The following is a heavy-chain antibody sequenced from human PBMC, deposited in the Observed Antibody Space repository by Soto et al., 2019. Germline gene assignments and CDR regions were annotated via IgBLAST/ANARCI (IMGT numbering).Heavy chain of an antibody. Sequence: PSETLSLTCAVYGGSFSGYYWSWIRQPPGKGLEWIGEINHSGSTNYNPSLKSRVTISVDTSKNQFSLKLSSVTAADTAVYYCARGAPRNVLLLYAKTLSYYMDVCGKGTTVTVSS. CDR2: INHSGST. CDR3: ARGAPRNVLLLYAKTLSYYMDV. J-gene: IGHJ6*03. V-gene: IGHV4-34*01. CDR1: GGSFSGYY. D-gene: IGHD2-8*01.